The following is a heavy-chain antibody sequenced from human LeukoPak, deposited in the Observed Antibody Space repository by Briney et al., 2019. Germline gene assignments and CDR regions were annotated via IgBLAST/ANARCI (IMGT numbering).Heavy chain of an antibody. J-gene: IGHJ5*02. D-gene: IGHD3-10*01. CDR3: ARDRGELWFGELPTGWFDP. CDR2: IYHSGST. CDR1: GGSISSGGYY. Sequence: PSETLSLTCTVSGGSISSGGYYWGWIRQPPGKGLEWIGSIYHSGSTYYNPSLKSRVTISVDTSKNQFSLKLSSVTAADTAVYYCARDRGELWFGELPTGWFDPWGQGTLVTVSS. V-gene: IGHV4-39*07.